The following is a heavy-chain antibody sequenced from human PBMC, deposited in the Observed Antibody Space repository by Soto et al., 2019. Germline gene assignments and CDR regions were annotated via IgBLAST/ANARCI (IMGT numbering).Heavy chain of an antibody. Sequence: GGSLRLSCAASGFSFRNYAMSWVRQAPGKGLEWISTLTGSSSNTYYADSVKGRFAISRDNSRNTLYLQMHSLTAEDTAVYYCTRDGDYYVSGTYGYFDYWGQGTLVTVSS. CDR1: GFSFRNYA. D-gene: IGHD3-10*01. CDR2: LTGSSSNT. V-gene: IGHV3-23*01. CDR3: TRDGDYYVSGTYGYFDY. J-gene: IGHJ4*02.